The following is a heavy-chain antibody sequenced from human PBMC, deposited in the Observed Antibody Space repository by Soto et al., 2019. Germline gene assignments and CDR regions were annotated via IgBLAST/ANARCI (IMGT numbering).Heavy chain of an antibody. V-gene: IGHV3-53*01. J-gene: IGHJ4*02. CDR3: ARGAD. CDR1: GFTVGTNY. CDR2: IYAGGGT. Sequence: EVQLVESGGGSIQPGGSLRLSCAGSGFTVGTNYMSWVRQAPGKGLEWVSVIYAGGGTDYVDSVKGRFTISRDNSKNTLYLQMNSLRAEDTAVYYCARGADWGQGTLVTVSS.